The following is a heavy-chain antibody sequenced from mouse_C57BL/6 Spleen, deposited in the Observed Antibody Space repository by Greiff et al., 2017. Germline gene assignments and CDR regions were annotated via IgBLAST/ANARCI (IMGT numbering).Heavy chain of an antibody. V-gene: IGHV5-17*01. CDR3: ARGYYGSSYVPWYFDY. D-gene: IGHD1-1*01. Sequence: EVKLVESGGGLVKPGGSLKLSCAASGFTFSDYGMHWVRQAPEKGLEWVAYISSGSSTIYYADTVKGRFTISRDNAKNTLFLQMTSLRSEDTAMYYCARGYYGSSYVPWYFDYWGQGTTLTVSS. CDR2: ISSGSSTI. CDR1: GFTFSDYG. J-gene: IGHJ2*01.